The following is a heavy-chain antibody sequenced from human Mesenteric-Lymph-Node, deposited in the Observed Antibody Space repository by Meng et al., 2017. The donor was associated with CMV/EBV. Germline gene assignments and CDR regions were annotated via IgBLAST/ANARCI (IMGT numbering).Heavy chain of an antibody. CDR1: GGTFSSSA. CDR2: IIPMFDSS. D-gene: IGHD3-3*02. V-gene: IGHV1-69*05. CDR3: ARGTIFGMGYHFDY. J-gene: IGHJ4*01. Sequence: SVKVSCKASGGTFSSSAISWVRQAPGQGLEWMGGIIPMFDSSNYAQMYQGRLTITTDASTSTAYMELSSLRSEDTAVYYCARGTIFGMGYHFDYWGQGTQVTVSS.